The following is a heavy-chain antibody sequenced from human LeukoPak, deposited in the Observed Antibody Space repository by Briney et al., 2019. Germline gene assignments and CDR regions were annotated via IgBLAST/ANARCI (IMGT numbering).Heavy chain of an antibody. CDR1: GGSISSYY. V-gene: IGHV4-59*01. J-gene: IGHJ4*02. D-gene: IGHD4-11*01. Sequence: PSETLSLTXTVSGGSISSYYWSWIRQPPGKGLEWIGYIYYSGSTNYNPSLKSRVTISVDTSKNQFSLKLSSVTAADTVVYYCARWDDYSIVFDYWGQGTLVAVSS. CDR2: IYYSGST. CDR3: ARWDDYSIVFDY.